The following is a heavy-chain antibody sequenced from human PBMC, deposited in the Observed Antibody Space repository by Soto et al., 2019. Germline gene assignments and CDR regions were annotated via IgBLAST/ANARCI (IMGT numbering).Heavy chain of an antibody. Sequence: GSLRLSCAASGFTFSSYAMSWVRQAPGKGLEWVSAISASGGSTYYADSVKGRFTISRDNSNNMLYPEMNSLRPEDTAVYYCATGHRGLTGTTVVVTVPGWFDPWGQGALVTVSS. J-gene: IGHJ5*02. CDR3: ATGHRGLTGTTVVVTVPGWFDP. D-gene: IGHD2-21*02. CDR2: ISASGGST. CDR1: GFTFSSYA. V-gene: IGHV3-23*01.